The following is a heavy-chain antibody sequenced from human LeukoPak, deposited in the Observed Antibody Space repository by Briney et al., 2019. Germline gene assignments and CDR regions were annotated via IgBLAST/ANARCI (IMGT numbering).Heavy chain of an antibody. Sequence: QPGGSLRLPCAASGFTFSGYWMNGVRQAPGRGLEWVAHIKQDGSEQYYVHPVKGRFTISRDNTRNALYLQMNSLRAEDTAIYYCTNVPRGVGDYWGQGTLVTVSS. CDR2: IKQDGSEQ. J-gene: IGHJ4*02. D-gene: IGHD3-10*01. V-gene: IGHV3-7*01. CDR3: TNVPRGVGDY. CDR1: GFTFSGYW.